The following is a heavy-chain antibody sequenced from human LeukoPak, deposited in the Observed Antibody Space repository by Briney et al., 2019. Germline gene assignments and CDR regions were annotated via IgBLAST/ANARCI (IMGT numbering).Heavy chain of an antibody. J-gene: IGHJ4*02. Sequence: PSGTLALTCTVSRGSTSGSIRSYYWSWLRQPPGKGLESIGYISSSGSVNDNPSLRSRVTISVDTSKNQFFLNLSSVSAADTAVYYCARIPLGYSGAYYFDYWGQGTLVTVSP. V-gene: IGHV4-4*09. D-gene: IGHD5-12*01. CDR1: RGSTSGSIRSYY. CDR2: ISSSGSV. CDR3: ARIPLGYSGAYYFDY.